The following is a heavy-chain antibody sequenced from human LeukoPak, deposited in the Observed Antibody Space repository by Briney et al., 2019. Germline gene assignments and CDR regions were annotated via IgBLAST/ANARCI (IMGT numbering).Heavy chain of an antibody. V-gene: IGHV3-33*01. D-gene: IGHD4-23*01. CDR1: GFSLSSYC. Sequence: GRSLTLSRPASGFSLSSYCMHWVRPAPDNGREWDGVIWYDGGNKSSADSVKGRFTIPRDNSKNTLYRQMNSLRAEDTAVYYCARVEDDYGGNSWINYWGQGTLVTVSS. J-gene: IGHJ4*02. CDR3: ARVEDDYGGNSWINY. CDR2: IWYDGGNK.